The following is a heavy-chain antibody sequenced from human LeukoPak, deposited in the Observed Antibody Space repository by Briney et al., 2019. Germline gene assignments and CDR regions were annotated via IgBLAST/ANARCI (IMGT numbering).Heavy chain of an antibody. Sequence: PGGSLRLSCAASGFTFSSYAMSWVRQAPGKGLEWVSAISGSGGSTYYADSVKGRFTISRDNSKNTLYLQMNSLRAEDTAVYYCANCPGGFGVNYYYYMDVWGKGTMVTVSS. J-gene: IGHJ6*03. V-gene: IGHV3-23*01. CDR1: GFTFSSYA. D-gene: IGHD3-10*01. CDR3: ANCPGGFGVNYYYYMDV. CDR2: ISGSGGST.